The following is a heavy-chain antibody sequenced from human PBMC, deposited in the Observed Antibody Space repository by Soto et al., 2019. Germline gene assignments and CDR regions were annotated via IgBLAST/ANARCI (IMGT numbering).Heavy chain of an antibody. V-gene: IGHV3-23*01. CDR3: AKMYSSSTFDY. CDR1: GFTFSSYA. D-gene: IGHD6-6*01. Sequence: EVQLLESGGGLVQPGESLRLSCAASGFTFSSYAMSWVREAPGKGLEWVSVISGSDDSTYYADSVKGRFTISRDNSKNTLYLQMNSLRAEDTAVYYCAKMYSSSTFDYWGQGTLVTVSS. J-gene: IGHJ4*02. CDR2: ISGSDDST.